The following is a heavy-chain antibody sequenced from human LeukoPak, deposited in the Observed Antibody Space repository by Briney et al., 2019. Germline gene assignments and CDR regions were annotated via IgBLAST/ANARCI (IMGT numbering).Heavy chain of an antibody. CDR3: ASRADTTFFDY. CDR2: INSDGSST. CDR1: GFTFSSYW. J-gene: IGHJ4*02. D-gene: IGHD2-15*01. V-gene: IGHV3-74*01. Sequence: GGSLRLSCAASGFTFSSYWMHWVRQAPGKGLVWVSRINSDGSSTFYADSVKGRFTISRDNAKNTLYLQMNSLRAKDTAVYYCASRADTTFFDYWGQGALVTVSS.